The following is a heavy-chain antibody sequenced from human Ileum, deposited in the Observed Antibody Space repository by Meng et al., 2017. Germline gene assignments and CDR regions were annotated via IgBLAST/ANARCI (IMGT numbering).Heavy chain of an antibody. D-gene: IGHD3-3*02. J-gene: IGHJ4*02. Sequence: QLQLQESGPGLVKSSETLSLTCTVSGGPIRSNSYYWAWIRQPPGTGPEWIGSIHSSGDTYYNPSLESRVTISVDTSRNQFSLKLNSVTAADTALYFCARHGHFTPDKYYFDYWGQGTLVTVSS. CDR1: GGPIRSNSYY. CDR3: ARHGHFTPDKYYFDY. CDR2: IHSSGDT. V-gene: IGHV4-39*01.